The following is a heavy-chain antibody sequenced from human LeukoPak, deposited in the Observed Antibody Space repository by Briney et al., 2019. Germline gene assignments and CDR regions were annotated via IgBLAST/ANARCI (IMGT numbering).Heavy chain of an antibody. D-gene: IGHD3-22*01. CDR3: ARDYYDSSGYQL. CDR1: GGSISSGDYY. CDR2: IYYSGST. J-gene: IGHJ4*02. V-gene: IGHV4-30-4*01. Sequence: SETLSLTCSVSGGSISSGDYYWSWIRQPPGKGLEWIGYIYYSGSTYYNPSLKSRVTISVDTSKNQFSLKLSSVTAADTAVYYCARDYYDSSGYQLWGQGTLVTVSS.